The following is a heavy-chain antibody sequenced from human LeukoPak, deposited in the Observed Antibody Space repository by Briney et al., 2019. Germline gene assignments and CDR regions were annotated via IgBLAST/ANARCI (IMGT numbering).Heavy chain of an antibody. Sequence: SETLSLTCTVSGGSISSGGYYWSWIRQHPGKGLEWIGYIYYSGSTYYNPSLKSRVTISVDTSKNQFSLKLSSVTAADTAVYYCAREMTTVPYNWFDPWGQGTLVTVSS. V-gene: IGHV4-31*03. CDR3: AREMTTVPYNWFDP. J-gene: IGHJ5*02. CDR1: GGSISSGGYY. CDR2: IYYSGST. D-gene: IGHD4-17*01.